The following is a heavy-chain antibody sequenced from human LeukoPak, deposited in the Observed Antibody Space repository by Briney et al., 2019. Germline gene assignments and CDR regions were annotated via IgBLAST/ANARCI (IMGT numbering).Heavy chain of an antibody. V-gene: IGHV4-59*08. D-gene: IGHD3-10*01. CDR2: IHYSGTT. CDR3: ARHWDSGNYLLDY. Sequence: SETLSLTCTVSGGSISGYYWSWIRQSPGKGLEWVAYIHYSGTTNYNPSLKSRVTISVDTSKNQFSLRLSSVTAADAAVYYCARHWDSGNYLLDYWGQGTLVTVSS. CDR1: GGSISGYY. J-gene: IGHJ4*02.